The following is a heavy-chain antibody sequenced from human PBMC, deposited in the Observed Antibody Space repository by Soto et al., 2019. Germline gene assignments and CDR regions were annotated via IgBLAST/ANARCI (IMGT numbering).Heavy chain of an antibody. CDR1: GYTFTSYY. V-gene: IGHV1-46*01. J-gene: IGHJ3*02. D-gene: IGHD3-10*01. CDR2: INPSGGST. CDR3: ARAAMVRGVINAFDI. Sequence: ASVKVSCKASGYTFTSYYMHWVRQAPGQGLEWMGIINPSGGSTSYAQKFQGRVTMTRDTSTSTVYMELSSLRSEDTAVYYCARAAMVRGVINAFDIWGQGTMVTVSS.